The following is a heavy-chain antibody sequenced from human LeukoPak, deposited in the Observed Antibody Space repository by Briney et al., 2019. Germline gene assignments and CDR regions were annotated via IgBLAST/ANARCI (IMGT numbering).Heavy chain of an antibody. J-gene: IGHJ4*02. V-gene: IGHV1-69*04. CDR1: GGTFSSYA. CDR3: AREREETYGSGSYTFDH. D-gene: IGHD3-10*01. CDR2: IIPILGIA. Sequence: ASVKVSCKASGGTFSSYAISWVRQAPGQGLEWMGRIIPILGIANYAQKFQGRVTITADKSTSTAYMELSSLRSEDTAVYYCAREREETYGSGSYTFDHWGQGTLVTVSS.